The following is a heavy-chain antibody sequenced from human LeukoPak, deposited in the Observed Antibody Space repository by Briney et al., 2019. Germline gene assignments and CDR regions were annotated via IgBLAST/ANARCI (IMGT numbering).Heavy chain of an antibody. D-gene: IGHD3-22*01. V-gene: IGHV3-11*01. CDR1: GFTFSDYY. J-gene: IGHJ4*02. CDR3: ARFGWYYDTICPDDY. Sequence: PGGSLRLSCAASGFTFSDYYMSWIRQTPGMRLEWISYITNSGNTIYYADSVEGRFTISRDNANDSLYLLMNSLRAEDTAVYYCARFGWYYDTICPDDYWGQGTLVTVSS. CDR2: ITNSGNTI.